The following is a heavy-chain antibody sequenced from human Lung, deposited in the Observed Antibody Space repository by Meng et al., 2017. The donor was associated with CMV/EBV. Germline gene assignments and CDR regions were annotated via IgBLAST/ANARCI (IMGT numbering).Heavy chain of an antibody. Sequence: LRGAGPGRVKPSQPLSLTCTVSGGSISGGDYYWGWIRQPPGKGLEWIGSIHYRGSTYYNPSLKGRVTISVDTSKNQFSLKVNSVTAADTAVYYCGREALSIAVASTDHWGQGTLVTVSS. CDR2: IHYRGST. D-gene: IGHD6-19*01. J-gene: IGHJ4*02. CDR3: GREALSIAVASTDH. CDR1: GGSISGGDYY. V-gene: IGHV4-39*07.